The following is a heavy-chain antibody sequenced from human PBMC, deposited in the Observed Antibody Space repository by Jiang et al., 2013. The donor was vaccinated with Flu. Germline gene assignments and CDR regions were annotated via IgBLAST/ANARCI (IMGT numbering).Heavy chain of an antibody. CDR3: ARDSSSEAYPLLLYYFDL. CDR1: GGTIGNSV. D-gene: IGHD1-26*01. CDR2: FIPMFATT. V-gene: IGHV1-69*01. Sequence: QLVESGAEVKKPGSSVKVSCKASGGTIGNSVISWVRQAPGQGLEWMGGFIPMFATTNYAQKFRDRVTISADESTSTFYMELSSLRSEDTAVYYCARDSSSEAYPLLLYYFDLWGRGTLVTVSS. J-gene: IGHJ2*01.